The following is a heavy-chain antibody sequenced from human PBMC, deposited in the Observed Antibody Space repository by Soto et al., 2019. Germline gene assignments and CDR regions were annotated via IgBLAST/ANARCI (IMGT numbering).Heavy chain of an antibody. CDR1: GFTFSSYW. V-gene: IGHV3-7*04. J-gene: IGHJ4*02. Sequence: GGSLRLSCAASGFTFSSYWMSWVRQAPGKGLEWVANIKEDGSEKNYVDSVKGRFTISRDNAKNSLYLQMSSLKAEDTAVYYCARLGAASGRMGQEWGQGTMVTSPQ. CDR2: IKEDGSEK. D-gene: IGHD6-13*01. CDR3: ARLGAASGRMGQE.